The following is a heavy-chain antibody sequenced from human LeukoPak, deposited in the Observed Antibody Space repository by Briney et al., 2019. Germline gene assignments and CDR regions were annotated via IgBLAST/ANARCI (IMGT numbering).Heavy chain of an antibody. V-gene: IGHV3-48*03. Sequence: PGGSLTLSCAASGFTFSSYEMNWVRQAPGKGLEWVSFISTGGTNKYYADSVRGRFTISRDNAKNSLYLQMNSLRAEDRAVYYCARSRGSVEYWGQGTLVTVSS. J-gene: IGHJ4*02. CDR1: GFTFSSYE. CDR3: ARSRGSVEY. CDR2: ISTGGTNK. D-gene: IGHD3-10*01.